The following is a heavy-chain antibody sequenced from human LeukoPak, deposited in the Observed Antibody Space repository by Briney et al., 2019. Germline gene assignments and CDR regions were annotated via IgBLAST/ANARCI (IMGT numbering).Heavy chain of an antibody. J-gene: IGHJ4*02. CDR2: INHSGST. CDR3: ARATGYYYDSSGYYE. CDR1: GGSFSGYY. V-gene: IGHV4-34*01. D-gene: IGHD3-22*01. Sequence: SETLSLTCAVYGGSFSGYYWSWIRQPPGKGLEWIGEINHSGSTNYNPSLKSRVTISVDTSKNQFSLKLSSATAADTAVYYCARATGYYYDSSGYYEWGQGTLVTVSS.